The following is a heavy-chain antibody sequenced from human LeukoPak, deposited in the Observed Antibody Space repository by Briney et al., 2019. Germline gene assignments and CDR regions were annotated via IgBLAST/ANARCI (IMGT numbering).Heavy chain of an antibody. CDR3: ARRDDSRGYHTFLDY. CDR2: IYYSGST. CDR1: GGSISSSSYY. D-gene: IGHD3-22*01. Sequence: SETLSLTCTVSGGSISSSSYYWGWIRQPPGKGLEWIGSIYYSGSTYYNPSLKRRVTISVDTSKNQFSLKLSSVTAADTAVYYCARRDDSRGYHTFLDYWGQGTLVTVSS. J-gene: IGHJ4*02. V-gene: IGHV4-39*01.